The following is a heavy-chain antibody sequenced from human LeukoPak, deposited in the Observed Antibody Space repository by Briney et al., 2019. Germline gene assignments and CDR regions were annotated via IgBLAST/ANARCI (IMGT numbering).Heavy chain of an antibody. V-gene: IGHV3-30*03. J-gene: IGHJ4*02. CDR1: GFTFSSYG. Sequence: PGRSLRLSCAASGFTFSSYGMHWVRQAPGKGLEWVAVISYDGSNKYYADSVKGRFTISRDNSKNTLYLQMNSLRAEDTAVYYCARDTYSSGWYVSDYWGQGTLVTVSS. CDR3: ARDTYSSGWYVSDY. CDR2: ISYDGSNK. D-gene: IGHD6-19*01.